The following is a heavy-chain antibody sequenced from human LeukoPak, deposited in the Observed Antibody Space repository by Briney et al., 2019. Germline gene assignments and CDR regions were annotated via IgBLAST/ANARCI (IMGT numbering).Heavy chain of an antibody. V-gene: IGHV3-30*04. D-gene: IGHD2-2*01. Sequence: GRSLRLSCAASGFTFSSYAMHWVRQAPGKGLEWVAVISYDGSNKYYADSVKGRFTIPRDNSKNTLYLQMNSLRAEDTAVYYCARDPTSTRTQAWSNTFDYWGQGTLVTVSS. J-gene: IGHJ4*02. CDR2: ISYDGSNK. CDR1: GFTFSSYA. CDR3: ARDPTSTRTQAWSNTFDY.